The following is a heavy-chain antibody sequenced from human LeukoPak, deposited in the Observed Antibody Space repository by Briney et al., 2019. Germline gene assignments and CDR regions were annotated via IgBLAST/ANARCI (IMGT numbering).Heavy chain of an antibody. D-gene: IGHD4-17*01. CDR1: GFSFSSYA. V-gene: IGHV3-64*01. J-gene: IGHJ4*02. CDR3: ARVGDHGFFDY. CDR2: IGGDGGTT. Sequence: GGSLGLSCAGSGFSFSSYAMYWVRQAPGKGLEYVSAIGGDGGTTYYANSVEGRFTISRDNSKNTLYLQMGSLRAEDMAVYYCARVGDHGFFDYWGQGTLVTVSS.